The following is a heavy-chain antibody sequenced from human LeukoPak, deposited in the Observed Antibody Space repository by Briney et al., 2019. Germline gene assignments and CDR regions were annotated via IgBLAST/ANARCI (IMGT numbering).Heavy chain of an antibody. V-gene: IGHV4-31*03. Sequence: SETLSLTCTVSGGSISSGGYYWSWIRQHPGKGLEWIGYIYYSGSTYYNPSLKSRVTISVDTSKNQFSLELGSVTAADTAVYYCARYRITMIVVITKNDAFDIWGQGTMVTVSS. J-gene: IGHJ3*02. D-gene: IGHD3-22*01. CDR1: GGSISSGGYY. CDR2: IYYSGST. CDR3: ARYRITMIVVITKNDAFDI.